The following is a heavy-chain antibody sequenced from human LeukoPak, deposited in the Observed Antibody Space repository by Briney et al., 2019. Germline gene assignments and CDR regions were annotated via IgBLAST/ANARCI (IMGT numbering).Heavy chain of an antibody. J-gene: IGHJ4*02. CDR2: IYSSGST. V-gene: IGHV4-4*07. Sequence: SETLSLTCSVSGGSTNSYYWSWIRQSGAKGLEWIGRIYSSGSTVYNPSLNSRLTMSIDTPKNQFSLTLKSVTATDTAVYYCTRVKASSTSWTFDQWGQGALVTVSS. D-gene: IGHD2-2*01. CDR3: TRVKASSTSWTFDQ. CDR1: GGSTNSYY.